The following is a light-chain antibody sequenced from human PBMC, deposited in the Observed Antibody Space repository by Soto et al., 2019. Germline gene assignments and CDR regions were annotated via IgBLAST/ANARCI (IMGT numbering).Light chain of an antibody. CDR3: QQRSNWPPM. V-gene: IGKV3-11*01. J-gene: IGKJ1*01. CDR1: QSVSSY. CDR2: DAS. Sequence: EIVLTQSPANLSLSPGERATLSCRASQSVSSYLAWYQQKPGQAPRLLIYDASNRATGIPARFSGSGSGTDFTLTISSLEPEDFAVYYCQQRSNWPPMFGQGTKVDIK.